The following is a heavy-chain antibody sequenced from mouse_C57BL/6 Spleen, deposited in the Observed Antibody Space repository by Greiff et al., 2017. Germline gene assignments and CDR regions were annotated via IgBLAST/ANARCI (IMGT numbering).Heavy chain of an antibody. CDR2: INPNNGGT. Sequence: EVKLQESGPELVKPGASVKMSCKASGYTFTDYNMHWVKQSHGKSLEWIGYINPNNGGTSYNQKFKGKATLTVNKSSSTAYMELRSLTSEESAVYDCARVGSAGGHRMDYWGQGTSVTVSS. CDR1: GYTFTDYN. J-gene: IGHJ4*01. CDR3: ARVGSAGGHRMDY. D-gene: IGHD1-1*02. V-gene: IGHV1-22*01.